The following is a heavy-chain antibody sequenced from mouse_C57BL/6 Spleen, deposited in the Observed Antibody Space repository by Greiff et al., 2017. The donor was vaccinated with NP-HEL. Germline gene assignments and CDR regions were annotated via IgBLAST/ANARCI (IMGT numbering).Heavy chain of an antibody. CDR2: ISGGGGNT. CDR1: GFTFSSYT. CDR3: ARYYSNYDWYFDV. J-gene: IGHJ1*03. D-gene: IGHD2-5*01. V-gene: IGHV5-9*01. Sequence: EVQLQESGGGLVKPGGSLKLSCAASGFTFSSYTMSWVRQTPEKRLEWVATISGGGGNTYYPDSVKGRFTISRDNAKNTLYLQMSSLRSEDTALYYCARYYSNYDWYFDVWGTGTTVTVSS.